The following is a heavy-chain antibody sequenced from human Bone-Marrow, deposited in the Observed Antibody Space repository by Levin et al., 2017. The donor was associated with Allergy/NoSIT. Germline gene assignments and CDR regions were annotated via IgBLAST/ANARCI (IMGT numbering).Heavy chain of an antibody. J-gene: IGHJ6*04. Sequence: PGGSLRLSCAASGFAFGTYWMHWVRQAPGMGLVWVSRVDGHGSDKAYADSVKGRFTISRDNSKNTLFLQMNSLRAEDTALYYCARSSPQTEGVEGGWYRPLDYNGTDVSSKENKVTVSS. CDR1: GFAFGTYW. V-gene: IGHV3-74*01. CDR2: VDGHGSDK. D-gene: IGHD6-19*01. CDR3: ARSSPQTEGVEGGWYRPLDYNGTDV.